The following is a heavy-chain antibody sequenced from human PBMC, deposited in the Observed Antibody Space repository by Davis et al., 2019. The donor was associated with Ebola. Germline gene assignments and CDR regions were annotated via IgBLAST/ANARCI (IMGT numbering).Heavy chain of an antibody. CDR3: ARHWYSSSFGYYYGMDV. CDR2: IYYSGST. D-gene: IGHD6-6*01. J-gene: IGHJ6*02. Sequence: SETLSLTCTVSGGSISSYYWSWIRQPPGKGLEWIGYIYYSGSTNYNPSLKSRVTISVDTSKNQFSLKLSSVTAADTAVYYCARHWYSSSFGYYYGMDVWGQGTTVTVSS. V-gene: IGHV4-59*01. CDR1: GGSISSYY.